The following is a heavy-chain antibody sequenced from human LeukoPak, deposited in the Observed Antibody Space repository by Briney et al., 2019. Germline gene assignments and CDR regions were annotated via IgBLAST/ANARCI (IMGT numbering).Heavy chain of an antibody. CDR2: INYSGST. CDR1: GGSISTGSYY. J-gene: IGHJ4*02. D-gene: IGHD6-19*01. V-gene: IGHV4-39*07. CDR3: ARGRVAGPFDY. Sequence: PSETLSLTCAVSGGSISTGSYYWAWIRQLPGRGLEWIGTINYSGSTYDNPSLKSRVTISVDTSKNQFSLKLSSVTAADTAVYYCARGRVAGPFDYWGQGTLVTVSS.